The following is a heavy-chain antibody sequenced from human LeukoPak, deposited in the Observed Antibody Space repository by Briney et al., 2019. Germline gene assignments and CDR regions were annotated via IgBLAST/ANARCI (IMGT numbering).Heavy chain of an antibody. CDR3: VPLDLQIDGSGSPKGGKAAFDI. Sequence: SGGSLRLSCSASGFTFSNYDMQWVRQAPRKGLEYVSAFSRNGGSTYYADSVKGRFTISRDSSKNTLYLQMTSLRAEDTAVYYCVPLDLQIDGSGSPKGGKAAFDIWGQGTMVTVSS. D-gene: IGHD3-10*01. J-gene: IGHJ3*02. CDR1: GFTFSNYD. CDR2: FSRNGGST. V-gene: IGHV3-64D*06.